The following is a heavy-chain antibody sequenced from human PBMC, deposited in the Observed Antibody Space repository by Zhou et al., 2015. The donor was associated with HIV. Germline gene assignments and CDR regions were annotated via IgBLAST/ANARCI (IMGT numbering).Heavy chain of an antibody. D-gene: IGHD2-15*01. V-gene: IGHV1-69*01. Sequence: QVQLVQSGAEVKKPGSSVKVSCKASGGTFSSYAISWVRQAPGQGLEWMGGIIPIFGTANYAQKFQGRVTITADESTSTAYMELSSLRSEDTAVYYCVLIYCSGGSCFSPYYYYMDVWGKGTTVTVSS. CDR2: IIPIFGTA. J-gene: IGHJ6*03. CDR3: VLIYCSGGSCFSPYYYYMDV. CDR1: GGTFSSYA.